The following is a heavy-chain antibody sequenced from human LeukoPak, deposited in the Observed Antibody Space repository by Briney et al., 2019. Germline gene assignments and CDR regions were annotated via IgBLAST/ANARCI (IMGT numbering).Heavy chain of an antibody. V-gene: IGHV3-23*01. Sequence: GGSLSLSCAASGFTFSNHAMSWVRQAQGKGLEWVSSISASGGSTYYADAVKGRFTISRDNSKNTLYLQMNSLRAEDTAVYYCAKGPTTVTTALDYWGQGTLVSVSS. CDR3: AKGPTTVTTALDY. CDR2: ISASGGST. CDR1: GFTFSNHA. J-gene: IGHJ4*02. D-gene: IGHD4-17*01.